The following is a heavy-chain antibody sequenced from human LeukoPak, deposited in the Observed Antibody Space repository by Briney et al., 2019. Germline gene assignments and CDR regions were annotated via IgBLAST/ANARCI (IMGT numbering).Heavy chain of an antibody. D-gene: IGHD6-19*01. V-gene: IGHV4-30-4*08. CDR3: AGSIAVAGTVGIDY. CDR1: GGSISSGDYY. J-gene: IGHJ4*02. Sequence: SETLSLTCTVSGGSISSGDYYWSWIRQPPGKGLEWIGYIYYSGSTYYNPSLKSRVTISVDTSKNQFSLKLSSVTAADTAVYYCAGSIAVAGTVGIDYWGQGTLVTVPS. CDR2: IYYSGST.